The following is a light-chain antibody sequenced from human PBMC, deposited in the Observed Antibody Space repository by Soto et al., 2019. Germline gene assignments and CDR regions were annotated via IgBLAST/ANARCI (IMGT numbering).Light chain of an antibody. J-gene: IGKJ5*01. CDR2: GAS. CDR1: QSISRN. CDR3: QQYDMWPIT. Sequence: IVMTQYTATLSVSPGERATLSCRASQSISRNLAWYQQKPGQAPRLLIYGASNRATDIPGRFSATGSGTEFTLTISSLQSEDFAVYYCQQYDMWPITFGQGTRLEI. V-gene: IGKV3-15*01.